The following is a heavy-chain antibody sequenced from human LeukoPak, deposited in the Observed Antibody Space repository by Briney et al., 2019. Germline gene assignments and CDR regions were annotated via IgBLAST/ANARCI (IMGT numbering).Heavy chain of an antibody. J-gene: IGHJ4*02. Sequence: ASVKVSCKASGYTFTSYGISWVRQAPGQGLEWMGWISAYNGNTNYAQKLQGRVTVTTDTSTSTAYMELRSLRSDDTAVYYCARPLWPGVVIIGAYWGQGTLVTVSS. CDR3: ARPLWPGVVIIGAY. D-gene: IGHD3-3*01. CDR2: ISAYNGNT. V-gene: IGHV1-18*01. CDR1: GYTFTSYG.